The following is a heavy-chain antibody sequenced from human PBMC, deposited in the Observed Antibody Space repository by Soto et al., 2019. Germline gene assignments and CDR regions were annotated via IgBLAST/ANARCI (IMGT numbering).Heavy chain of an antibody. CDR3: ARDYHYGDDGGY. V-gene: IGHV1-69*08. D-gene: IGHD4-17*01. CDR2: IIPILGIA. Sequence: QVQLVQSGAEVKKPGSSVKVSCKASGGTFSSYTISWVRQAPGQGLEWMGRIIPILGIANYAQKFQGRVTITADKSTSTAYMELSSLRSEYTAVYYCARDYHYGDDGGYWGQGTLVTVSS. J-gene: IGHJ4*02. CDR1: GGTFSSYT.